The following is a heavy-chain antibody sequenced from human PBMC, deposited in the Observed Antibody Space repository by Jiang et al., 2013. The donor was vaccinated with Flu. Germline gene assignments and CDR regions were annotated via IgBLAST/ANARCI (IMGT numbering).Heavy chain of an antibody. Sequence: GSGYSFTSYWIGWGAPDARERPGVDGGSSILVTLIPRYSPSFQGQVTISADKSISTAYLQWSSLKASDTAMYYCARRIAARPKGAFDIWGQGTMVTVSS. D-gene: IGHD6-6*01. CDR2: SILVTLIP. CDR3: ARRIAARPKGAFDI. CDR1: GYSFTSYW. V-gene: IGHV5-51*01. J-gene: IGHJ3*02.